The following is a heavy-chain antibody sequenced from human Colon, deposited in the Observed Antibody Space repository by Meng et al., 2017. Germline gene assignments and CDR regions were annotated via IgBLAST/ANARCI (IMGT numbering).Heavy chain of an antibody. CDR1: GGSISSGYYY. J-gene: IGHJ2*01. Sequence: QVQLQESGPVLVNPSHTLSLTCTVLGGSISSGYYYWSWIRQPPGKGLEWIGYIYYSGSTYYNPSLKSRVTISVDTSKNQFSLKLSSVTAADTAVYYCARGYYDSSGYGYWYFDLWGRGTLVTVSS. CDR3: ARGYYDSSGYGYWYFDL. D-gene: IGHD3-22*01. CDR2: IYYSGST. V-gene: IGHV4-30-4*01.